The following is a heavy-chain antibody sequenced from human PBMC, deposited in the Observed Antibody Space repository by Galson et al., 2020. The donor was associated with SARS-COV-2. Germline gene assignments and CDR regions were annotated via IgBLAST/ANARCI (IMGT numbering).Heavy chain of an antibody. CDR1: GGSISSSSYY. D-gene: IGHD1-26*01. CDR3: ARLLLVGATTADY. Sequence: SETLSLTCTVSGGSISSSSYYWGWIRQPPGKGLEWIGSIYYSGSTYYNPSLKSRVTISVDTSKNQFSLKLSSVTAADTAVYYCARLLLVGATTADYWGQGTLVTVSS. J-gene: IGHJ4*02. V-gene: IGHV4-39*01. CDR2: IYYSGST.